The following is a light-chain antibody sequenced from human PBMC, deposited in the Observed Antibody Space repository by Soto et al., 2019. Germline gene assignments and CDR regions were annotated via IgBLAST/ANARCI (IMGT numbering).Light chain of an antibody. J-gene: IGKJ1*01. CDR1: EDVGNS. Sequence: DIVLTQSPAILSLSPGERATLSCRASEDVGNSLAWYQQRPGQSPRLLIYDVSNRATGIPSRFSGSGSGADFTPTSSSLEPDDFAVYCCQQRYNWPRTFGQGTKVDI. V-gene: IGKV3-11*01. CDR2: DVS. CDR3: QQRYNWPRT.